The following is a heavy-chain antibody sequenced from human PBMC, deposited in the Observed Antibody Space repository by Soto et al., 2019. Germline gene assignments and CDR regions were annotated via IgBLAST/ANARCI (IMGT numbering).Heavy chain of an antibody. J-gene: IGHJ4*02. CDR1: GFTFSSYG. D-gene: IGHD2-15*01. Sequence: PGGSLRLSCAASGFTFSSYGMHGVRQAPGKGLEWVAVIWYDGSNKYYADSVKGRFTISRDNSKNTLYLQMNSLRAEDTVVYYCARDGYCSGGSCYSVPVFDYWGQGTLVTVSS. V-gene: IGHV3-33*01. CDR3: ARDGYCSGGSCYSVPVFDY. CDR2: IWYDGSNK.